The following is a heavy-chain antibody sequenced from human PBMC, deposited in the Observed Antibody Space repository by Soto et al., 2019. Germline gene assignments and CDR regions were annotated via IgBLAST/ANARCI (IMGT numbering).Heavy chain of an antibody. J-gene: IGHJ3*02. Sequence: SVKVSCKASGGTFSSYSISWVRQAPGQGLEWMGGIIPIFGTANYAQKFQGRVTITADKSTSTAYMELSSLRSEDTAVYYCASGVVPAAIPVAFDIWGQGTMVTVSS. V-gene: IGHV1-69*06. CDR3: ASGVVPAAIPVAFDI. CDR1: GGTFSSYS. CDR2: IIPIFGTA. D-gene: IGHD2-2*01.